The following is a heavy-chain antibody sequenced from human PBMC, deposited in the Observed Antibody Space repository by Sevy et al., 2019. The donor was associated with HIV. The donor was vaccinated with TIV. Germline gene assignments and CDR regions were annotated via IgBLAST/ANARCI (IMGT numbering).Heavy chain of an antibody. CDR1: GFTFSSYS. J-gene: IGHJ4*02. D-gene: IGHD3-10*01. CDR2: ISSSSSCI. Sequence: GGSLRLSCAASGFTFSSYSMNWVRQAPGKGLEWVSSISSSSSCIYYADSVKGRFTISRDNAKNSLYLQMNSLRAEDTAAYYCARGPITGITMVRGVIGYWGQGTLVTVSS. V-gene: IGHV3-21*01. CDR3: ARGPITGITMVRGVIGY.